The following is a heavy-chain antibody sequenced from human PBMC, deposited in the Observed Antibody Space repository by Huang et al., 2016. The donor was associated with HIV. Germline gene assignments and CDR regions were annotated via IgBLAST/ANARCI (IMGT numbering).Heavy chain of an antibody. CDR2: TYPVDSDT. J-gene: IGHJ6*02. V-gene: IGHV5-51*01. CDR3: ARLIGSPSFYYGLDV. CDR1: GYRVRINW. Sequence: EVQLVQSGAEVKKPGESLKISCKGSGYRVRINWIGWGRQMPGKGLEGLRITYPVDSDTRYSSSFQGQVTISADKSINTAYLQWSSLKASDTAMYYCARLIGSPSFYYGLDVWGQGTTVTVSS. D-gene: IGHD3-10*01.